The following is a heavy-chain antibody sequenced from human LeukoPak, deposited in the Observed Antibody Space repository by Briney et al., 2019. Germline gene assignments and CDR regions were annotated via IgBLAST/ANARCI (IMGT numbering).Heavy chain of an antibody. CDR3: ARVEIPSRIFGY. J-gene: IGHJ4*02. CDR1: GGSISSGSYY. V-gene: IGHV4-61*01. Sequence: SETLSLTCTVSGGSISSGSYYWSWIRQPPGKGLEWIGYIYYSGSTNYNPSLKSRVTISVDTSKNQFSLKLSSVTAADTAVYYCARVEIPSRIFGYWGQGTLVTVSS. CDR2: IYYSGST. D-gene: IGHD2-2*02.